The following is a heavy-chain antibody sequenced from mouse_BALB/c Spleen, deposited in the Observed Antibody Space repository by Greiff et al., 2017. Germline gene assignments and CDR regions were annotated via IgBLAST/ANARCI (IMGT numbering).Heavy chain of an antibody. D-gene: IGHD2-4*01. Sequence: VQLQQSGPELGKPGASVKISCKASGYSFTGYNMYWVKQSHRKSLEWIGYIDPYNGGTSYNQKSKGKATLTVDKSSSTAYMHLNSLTSEDSAIYYCARSSMISPAMDYWGQGTSVTVSS. CDR2: IDPYNGGT. V-gene: IGHV1S135*01. CDR3: ARSSMISPAMDY. CDR1: GYSFTGYN. J-gene: IGHJ4*01.